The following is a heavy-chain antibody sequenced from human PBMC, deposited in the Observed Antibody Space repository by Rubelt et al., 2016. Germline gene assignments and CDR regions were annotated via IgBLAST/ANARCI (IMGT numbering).Heavy chain of an antibody. CDR2: VSSNGGST. D-gene: IGHD1-26*01. Sequence: QLVESGGGLVQPGGSLRLSCSASGFTFSSCAMYWVRQAPGKGLEYVSGVSSNGGSTYYADSVKGRFTTSRDNSKNTLYLQMNSLRAEDTAVYYCTRGPSGTYHFGFWGQGTLVTVSS. V-gene: IGHV3-64*04. CDR3: TRGPSGTYHFGF. J-gene: IGHJ4*02. CDR1: GFTFSSCA.